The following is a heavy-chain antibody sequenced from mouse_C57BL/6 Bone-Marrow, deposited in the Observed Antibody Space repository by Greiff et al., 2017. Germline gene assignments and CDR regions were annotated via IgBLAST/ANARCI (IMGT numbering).Heavy chain of an antibody. CDR1: GYTFTSYW. CDR2: IDPSDSYT. J-gene: IGHJ2*01. V-gene: IGHV1-59*01. D-gene: IGHD1-1*01. Sequence: QVQLQQPGAELVRPGTSVKLSCKAYGYTFTSYWMHWVKQRPGQGLEWIGVIDPSDSYTNYNQKFKGKATLTVDTSSSTAYMQLSSLTSEDSAVYYCARGVGYGSSYGYWGQGTTLTVSS. CDR3: ARGVGYGSSYGY.